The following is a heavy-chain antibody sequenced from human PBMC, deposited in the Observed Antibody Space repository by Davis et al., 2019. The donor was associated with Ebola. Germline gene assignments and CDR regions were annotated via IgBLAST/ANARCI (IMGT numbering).Heavy chain of an antibody. Sequence: PSETLSLTCTVSGGSISSYYWSWIRQPPGKGLEWIGYIYYSGSTNYNPSLKSRVTISVDTSKNQFSLKLSSVTAADTAVYYCAKGLGGRSTGDDWFDPWGQGTLVTVSS. V-gene: IGHV4-59*08. J-gene: IGHJ5*02. CDR2: IYYSGST. D-gene: IGHD7-27*01. CDR3: AKGLGGRSTGDDWFDP. CDR1: GGSISSYY.